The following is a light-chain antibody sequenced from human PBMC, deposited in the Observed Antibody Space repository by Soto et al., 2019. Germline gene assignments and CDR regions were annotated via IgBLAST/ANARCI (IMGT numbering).Light chain of an antibody. CDR2: GVD. J-gene: IGLJ2*01. Sequence: QSALTQPPSASGSPGQSVTISCTGTSSDVGNYNYVSWYQQHPGKAPKLMIYGVDKLPSGVPDRFSGSKSGNTASLTVSGLQAEDEADYYCSSYAGNNNLIFGGGTKLTVL. V-gene: IGLV2-8*01. CDR1: SSDVGNYNY. CDR3: SSYAGNNNLI.